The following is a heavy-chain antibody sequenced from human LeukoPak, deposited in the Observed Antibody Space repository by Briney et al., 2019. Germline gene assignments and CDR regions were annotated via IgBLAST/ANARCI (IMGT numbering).Heavy chain of an antibody. J-gene: IGHJ4*02. CDR3: ARQAYCSGGTCYPFDY. V-gene: IGHV4-59*08. Sequence: PSETLSLTCTVSGGSISSYYWSWIRQPPGKGLEWIGYIYYSGSTAYNPSLKSRVTMSVDTSKNQFYLKLSSVTAAGTAVYYCARQAYCSGGTCYPFDYWGQGTLVTVCS. CDR1: GGSISSYY. D-gene: IGHD2-15*01. CDR2: IYYSGST.